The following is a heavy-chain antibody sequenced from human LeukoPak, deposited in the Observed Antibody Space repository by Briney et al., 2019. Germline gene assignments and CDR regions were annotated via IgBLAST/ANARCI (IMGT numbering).Heavy chain of an antibody. J-gene: IGHJ3*01. CDR2: INRDGGLT. CDR3: AREEHRLAEAGTSAFDL. CDR1: GFTFSENW. D-gene: IGHD6-13*01. V-gene: IGHV3-74*01. Sequence: GGSLRLSCVASGFTFSENWMHWVRQAPGKGLAWVSHINRDGGLTNYADSVKGRFTISKDNARNTVYLQMSSLRVEDTAIYFCAREEHRLAEAGTSAFDLGGQGTLVTVSP.